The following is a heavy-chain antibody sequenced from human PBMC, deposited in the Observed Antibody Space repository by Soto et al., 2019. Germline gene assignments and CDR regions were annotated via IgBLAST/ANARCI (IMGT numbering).Heavy chain of an antibody. CDR1: GFTFSSYG. V-gene: IGHV3-30*18. CDR2: ISYDGSNK. CDR3: AKAEGEHYSSGWYGTMDY. Sequence: QVQLVESGGGVVQPGRSLRLSCAASGFTFSSYGMHWVRQAPGKGLEWVAVISYDGSNKYYADSVKGRFTISRDNSKNTLYLQMNSLRAEDTAVYYCAKAEGEHYSSGWYGTMDYWGQGTLVTVSS. D-gene: IGHD6-19*01. J-gene: IGHJ4*02.